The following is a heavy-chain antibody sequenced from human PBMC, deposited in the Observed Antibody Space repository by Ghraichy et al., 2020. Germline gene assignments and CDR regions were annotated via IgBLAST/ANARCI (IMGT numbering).Heavy chain of an antibody. J-gene: IGHJ4*02. V-gene: IGHV3-7*03. CDR2: IRQDGGER. CDR1: GFTFSNYW. Sequence: GGSLRLSCAASGFTFSNYWMSWLRQAPGGGLEWVANIRQDGGERYYVDSVRGRFTISRDNAKNSLYLQMNSLRDDDTAVYYCARDASGWSNYWGQGTLVTVSS. CDR3: ARDASGWSNY. D-gene: IGHD6-19*01.